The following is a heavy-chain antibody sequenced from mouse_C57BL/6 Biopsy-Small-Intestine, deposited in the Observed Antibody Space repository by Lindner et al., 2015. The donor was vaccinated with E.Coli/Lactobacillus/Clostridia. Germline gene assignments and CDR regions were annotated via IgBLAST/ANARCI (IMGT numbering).Heavy chain of an antibody. CDR3: ARHHYYDYGAWFAY. Sequence: VQLQESGGDLVKPGGSLKLSCAASGFTFSSYGMSWVRQTPDKRLEWVATISSGGSYTYYPDSVKGRFTISRDNAKNTLYLQMSSLKSEDTAMYYCARHHYYDYGAWFAYWGQGTLVTVSA. CDR2: ISSGGSYT. J-gene: IGHJ3*01. D-gene: IGHD2-4*01. V-gene: IGHV5-6*01. CDR1: GFTFSSYG.